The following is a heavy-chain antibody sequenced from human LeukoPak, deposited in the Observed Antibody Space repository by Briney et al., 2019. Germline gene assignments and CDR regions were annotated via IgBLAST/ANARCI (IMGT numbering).Heavy chain of an antibody. CDR1: GFTFDDYA. CDR3: AKIDGYCSGGSCYSFDY. V-gene: IGHV3-43D*04. CDR2: ISWDGGST. J-gene: IGHJ4*02. Sequence: GGSLRLSCAASGFTFDDYAMHWVRQAPGKGLEWASLISWDGGSTYYADSVKGRFTISRDNSKNSLYLQMNSLRAEDTALYYCAKIDGYCSGGSCYSFDYWGQGTLVTVSS. D-gene: IGHD2-15*01.